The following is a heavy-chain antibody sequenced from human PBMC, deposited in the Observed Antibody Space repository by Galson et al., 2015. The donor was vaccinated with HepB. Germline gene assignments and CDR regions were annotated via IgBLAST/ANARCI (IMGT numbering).Heavy chain of an antibody. J-gene: IGHJ3*02. CDR3: ARDRCRRWPNHDAFDI. CDR1: GFTFSSYS. V-gene: IGHV3-21*01. D-gene: IGHD4-23*01. Sequence: SLRLSCAASGFTFSSYSMNWVRQAPGKGLEWVSSISSSISYIYYADSVKGRFTISRDNAKNSLYLQMNSLRAEDTAVYYCARDRCRRWPNHDAFDIWGQGTMVTVSS. CDR2: ISSSISYI.